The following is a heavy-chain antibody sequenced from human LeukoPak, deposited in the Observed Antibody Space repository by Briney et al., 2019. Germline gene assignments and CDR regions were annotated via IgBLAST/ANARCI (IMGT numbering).Heavy chain of an antibody. D-gene: IGHD3-22*01. CDR1: GYTFTRYY. Sequence: GASVKVSCKASGYTFTRYYIHWVRQAPGQGLEWMGWINPTSGDTNYVQKFQGRVTMTRDTSISTTYMELNTLRSDDTAVYYCAKDNRYYYDTSGLRGIDYWGQGTLVTVSS. J-gene: IGHJ4*02. V-gene: IGHV1-2*02. CDR2: INPTSGDT. CDR3: AKDNRYYYDTSGLRGIDY.